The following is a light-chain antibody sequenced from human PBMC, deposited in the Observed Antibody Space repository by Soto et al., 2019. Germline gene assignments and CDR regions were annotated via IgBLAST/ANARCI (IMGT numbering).Light chain of an antibody. V-gene: IGKV1-12*01. J-gene: IGKJ3*01. CDR3: QQGHSFPFT. CDR2: GAS. Sequence: DIQMTQSPSYVSASVGDRVTVTCRASRNISSWLAWYQVRPGKAPNLLIYGASTLQNGAPSRFSGSGSGTDFTLTVSNLQPEDFATYYCQQGHSFPFTFGPGTKVDI. CDR1: RNISSW.